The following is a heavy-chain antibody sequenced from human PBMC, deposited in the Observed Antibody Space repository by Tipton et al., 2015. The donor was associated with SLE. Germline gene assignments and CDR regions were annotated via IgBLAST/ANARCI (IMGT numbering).Heavy chain of an antibody. CDR3: ASRGRWEQPEDY. V-gene: IGHV4-39*07. D-gene: IGHD1-26*01. Sequence: TLSLTCTVSGGSIRSSRHFWGWIRQPPGKGLEWIGVLYYSGNTYYNPSLKSPVTLSIDTSKNQFSLRLSSVTAADTAVYYCASRGRWEQPEDYWGQGTLVTVSS. J-gene: IGHJ4*02. CDR1: GGSIRSSRHF. CDR2: LYYSGNT.